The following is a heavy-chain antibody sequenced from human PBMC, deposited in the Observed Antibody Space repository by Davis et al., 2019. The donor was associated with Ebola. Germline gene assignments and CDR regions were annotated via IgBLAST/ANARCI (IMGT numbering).Heavy chain of an antibody. D-gene: IGHD6-13*01. CDR2: INPNSGGT. J-gene: IGHJ6*02. V-gene: IGHV1-2*04. CDR3: ATNSGGVAAAGKGYYYYGMDV. CDR1: GYTFTGYY. Sequence: ASVKVSCKASGYTFTGYYMHWVRQAPGQGLEWMGWINPNSGGTKYAQKFQGWVTMTRDTSISTAYMELSRLRSADTAVYYCATNSGGVAAAGKGYYYYGMDVWGQGTTVTVSS.